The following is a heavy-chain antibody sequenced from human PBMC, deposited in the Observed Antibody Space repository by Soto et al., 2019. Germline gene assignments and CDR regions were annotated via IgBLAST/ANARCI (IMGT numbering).Heavy chain of an antibody. V-gene: IGHV2-5*01. J-gene: IGHJ5*02. CDR3: AHKTSAADWFDP. CDR1: GFSLNTNGVG. CDR2: IYWNDDK. Sequence: SGPTLVNPTQTLTLTCTFSGFSLNTNGVGLGWVRQPPGKALEWLALIYWNDDKRYSPSLKRRLTIIKDTSKNQVVLTLTNMDPVDTATYYCAHKTSAADWFDPWGQGTLVTVSS. D-gene: IGHD6-13*01.